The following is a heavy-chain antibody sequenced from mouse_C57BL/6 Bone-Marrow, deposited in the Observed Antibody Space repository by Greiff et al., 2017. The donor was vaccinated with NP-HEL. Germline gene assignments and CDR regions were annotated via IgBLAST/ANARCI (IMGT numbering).Heavy chain of an antibody. V-gene: IGHV1-69*01. CDR3: ARLLLLDWYVDD. Sequence: QVQLQQSGAELVMPGASVTLSCKASGYTFTSYWMHWVKQRPGQGLEWIGEIDPSDSYTNYNQKFKGKSTLTVDKSSSTAYMQLSSLTSEDSAVDYCARLLLLDWYVDDWGTGTTVTVSS. J-gene: IGHJ1*03. CDR1: GYTFTSYW. D-gene: IGHD1-1*01. CDR2: IDPSDSYT.